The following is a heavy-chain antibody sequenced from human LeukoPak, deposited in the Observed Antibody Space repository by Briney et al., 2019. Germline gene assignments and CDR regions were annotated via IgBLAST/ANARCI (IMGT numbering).Heavy chain of an antibody. V-gene: IGHV4-39*07. Sequence: PSETLSLTCTVSGGSISSSSYYWGWIRQPPGKGLEWIGSIYYSGSTNYNPSLKSRVTISVDTSKNQFSLKLTSVTAADTAVYYCARTTEGGYTYGYFYYYYMDVWGKGTTVTTSS. CDR1: GGSISSSSYY. CDR3: ARTTEGGYTYGYFYYYYMDV. J-gene: IGHJ6*03. CDR2: IYYSGST. D-gene: IGHD5-18*01.